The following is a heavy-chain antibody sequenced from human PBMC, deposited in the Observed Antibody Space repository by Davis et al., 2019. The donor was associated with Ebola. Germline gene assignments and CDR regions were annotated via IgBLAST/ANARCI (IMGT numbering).Heavy chain of an antibody. CDR2: IKQDGSET. D-gene: IGHD5-18*01. V-gene: IGHV3-7*03. J-gene: IGHJ6*04. CDR1: EFTFSTYW. CDR3: ARGHNYGWFHYYGMDV. Sequence: GESLKISCAASEFTFSTYWMSWVRQAPGKGLEWVANIKQDGSETHYVDSVKGRFTISRDNSENTLHLQMNSLRAEDTAVYYCARGHNYGWFHYYGMDVWGKGTTVTVSS.